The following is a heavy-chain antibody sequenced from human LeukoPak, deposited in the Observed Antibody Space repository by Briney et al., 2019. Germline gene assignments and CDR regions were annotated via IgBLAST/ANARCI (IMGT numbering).Heavy chain of an antibody. V-gene: IGHV4-61*02. Sequence: SETLSLTCTVSGGSISSGSYYWSWIRQPAGKGLEWIGRIYTSGSTNYNPSLKSRVTISVDTSKNQSSLKLSSVTAADTAVYYCARVLDDFWSGYTIDYWGQGTLVTVSS. J-gene: IGHJ4*02. CDR3: ARVLDDFWSGYTIDY. CDR2: IYTSGST. CDR1: GGSISSGSYY. D-gene: IGHD3-3*01.